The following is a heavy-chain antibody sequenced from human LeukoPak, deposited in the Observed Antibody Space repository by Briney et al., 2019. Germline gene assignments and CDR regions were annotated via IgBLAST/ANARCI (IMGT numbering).Heavy chain of an antibody. D-gene: IGHD1-7*01. CDR3: ARPRNYIDHLDAFDI. Sequence: SETLSLTCTVYGGSMGNFYWNWIRQPAGKGLEWIGRIYTSGGINYNPSLKSRVTMSVDTSKNRFSLKLTSATAADTAVYYCARPRNYIDHLDAFDIWGQGTMVTVSS. CDR1: GGSMGNFY. V-gene: IGHV4-4*07. CDR2: IYTSGGI. J-gene: IGHJ3*02.